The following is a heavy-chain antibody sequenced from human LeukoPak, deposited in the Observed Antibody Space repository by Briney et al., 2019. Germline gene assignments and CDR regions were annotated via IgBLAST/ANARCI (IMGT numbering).Heavy chain of an antibody. V-gene: IGHV1-69*06. CDR1: GGTFSSYA. J-gene: IGHJ6*03. CDR2: IIPIFGTA. Sequence: ASVKVSCKASGGTFSSYAISWVRQAPGQGLEWMGGIIPIFGTANYAQKFQGRVTITADKSTSTAYMELSSLRSEDTAVYYCARMPNYSLGYYYMDVWGKGTTVTVSS. D-gene: IGHD2-21*01. CDR3: ARMPNYSLGYYYMDV.